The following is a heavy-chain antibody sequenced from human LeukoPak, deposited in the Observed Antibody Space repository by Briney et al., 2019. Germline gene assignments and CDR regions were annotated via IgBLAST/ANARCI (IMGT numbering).Heavy chain of an antibody. D-gene: IGHD2-21*02. CDR3: AGVGAYCGGDCYSPFDY. CDR1: GGTFSSYA. CDR2: IIPIFGTA. V-gene: IGHV1-69*13. J-gene: IGHJ4*02. Sequence: ASVKVSCKASGGTFSSYAISWVRQAPGQGLEWMGGIIPIFGTANYAQKFQGRVTITADESTSTAYMELSSLRSEDTAVYYCAGVGAYCGGDCYSPFDYWGQGTLVTVPS.